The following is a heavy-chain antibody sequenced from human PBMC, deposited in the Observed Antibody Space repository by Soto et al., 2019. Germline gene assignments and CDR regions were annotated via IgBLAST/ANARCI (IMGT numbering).Heavy chain of an antibody. CDR2: IYSGGST. J-gene: IGHJ4*02. CDR3: ARVGMATIFGFDY. D-gene: IGHD3-3*01. CDR1: GFTVSSNY. Sequence: EVQLVETGGGLIQPGGSLRLPCAASGFTVSSNYMSWVRQAPGKGLEWVSVIYSGGSTYYADSVKGRFTISRDNSKITLYLQMNSLRAEDTAVYYCARVGMATIFGFDYWGQGTLVTVSS. V-gene: IGHV3-53*02.